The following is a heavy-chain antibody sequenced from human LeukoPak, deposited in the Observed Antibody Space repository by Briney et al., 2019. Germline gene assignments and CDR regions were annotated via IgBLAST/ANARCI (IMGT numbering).Heavy chain of an antibody. Sequence: GGSLRLSCAASGFTFSSYSMNWVRQAPGKGLEWVSYISSSSSTIYYADSVKGRFTISRDNAKNSLYLQMNSLRAEDTAVYYCAKEDSYGYRGRTYYFDYWGQGTLVTVSS. V-gene: IGHV3-48*04. CDR2: ISSSSSTI. D-gene: IGHD5-18*01. J-gene: IGHJ4*02. CDR3: AKEDSYGYRGRTYYFDY. CDR1: GFTFSSYS.